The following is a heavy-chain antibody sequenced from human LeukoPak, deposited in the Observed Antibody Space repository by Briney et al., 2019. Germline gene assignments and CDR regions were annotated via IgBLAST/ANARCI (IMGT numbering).Heavy chain of an antibody. CDR3: ARGPSSWFKYYFDY. CDR1: GGSISSYY. CDR2: IYSTGST. V-gene: IGHV4-4*07. J-gene: IGHJ4*02. Sequence: SETLSLTCTVSGGSISSYYWSWIRQPAGKGLEWIGRIYSTGSTNYNPSLKSRVTMSVDTSKNQFSLRLRSVTAADTAVYYCARGPSSWFKYYFDYWGQGTLVTVSS. D-gene: IGHD6-13*01.